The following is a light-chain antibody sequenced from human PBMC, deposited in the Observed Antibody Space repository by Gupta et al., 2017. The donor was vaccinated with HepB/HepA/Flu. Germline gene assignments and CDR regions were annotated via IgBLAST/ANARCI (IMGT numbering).Light chain of an antibody. CDR2: GGS. CDR1: QSVKSDF. V-gene: IGKV3-20*01. J-gene: IGKJ1*01. CDR3: QQDYSLPWT. Sequence: EVVLTQSPGTLSLSPGESATLSCRASQSVKSDFFVWSQQRPGQTPRLLIYGGSTRATGIPDRFSGSGSGTDFTLTICRLEPEDFAVYYCQQDYSLPWTFGQGTKVEI.